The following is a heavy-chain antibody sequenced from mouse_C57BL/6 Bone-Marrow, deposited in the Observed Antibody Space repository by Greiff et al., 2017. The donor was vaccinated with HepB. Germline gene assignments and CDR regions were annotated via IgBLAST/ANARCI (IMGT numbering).Heavy chain of an antibody. V-gene: IGHV5-17*01. CDR3: ARGSVVATSWYFDV. CDR2: ISSGSSTI. CDR1: GFTFSDYG. D-gene: IGHD1-1*01. Sequence: DVHLVESGGGLVKPGGSLKLSCAASGFTFSDYGMHWVRQAPEKGLEWVAYISSGSSTIYYADTVKGRFTISRDNAKNTLFLQMTSLRSEDTAMYYCARGSVVATSWYFDVWGTGTTVTVSS. J-gene: IGHJ1*03.